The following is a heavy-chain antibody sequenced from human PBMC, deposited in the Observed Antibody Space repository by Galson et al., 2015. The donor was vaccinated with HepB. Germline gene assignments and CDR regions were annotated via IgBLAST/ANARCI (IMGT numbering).Heavy chain of an antibody. Sequence: SLRLSCAASGFTFSTYGMHWVRQAPGKGLEWVAFIRYDGSSRYYAGSVKGRFTISRDNSKNTLYLHMNSLKAEDTAVYYCALIPMARGERVLDYWGQGTLVTVSS. CDR2: IRYDGSSR. CDR3: ALIPMARGERVLDY. CDR1: GFTFSTYG. J-gene: IGHJ4*02. V-gene: IGHV3-30*02. D-gene: IGHD3-10*01.